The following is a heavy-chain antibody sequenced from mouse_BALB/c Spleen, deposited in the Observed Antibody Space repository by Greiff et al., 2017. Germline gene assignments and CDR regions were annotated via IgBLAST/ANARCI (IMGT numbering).Heavy chain of an antibody. J-gene: IGHJ4*01. CDR2: INSNGGST. CDR1: GFTFSSYG. Sequence: EVQLVESGGGLVQPGGSLKLSCAASGFTFSSYGMSWVRQTPDKRLELVATINSNGGSTYYPDSVKGRFTISRDNAKNTLYLQMSSLKSEDTAMYYCARGRDYYGNFDAMDYWGQGTSVTVSS. D-gene: IGHD2-1*01. CDR3: ARGRDYYGNFDAMDY. V-gene: IGHV5-6-3*01.